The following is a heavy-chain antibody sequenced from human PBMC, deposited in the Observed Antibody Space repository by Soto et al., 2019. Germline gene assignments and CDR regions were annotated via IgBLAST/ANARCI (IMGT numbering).Heavy chain of an antibody. CDR2: ISAYNGNT. D-gene: IGHD6-19*01. V-gene: IGHV1-18*01. J-gene: IGHJ3*02. Sequence: QVQLVQSGAEVKKPGASVKVSCKASGYTFTSDGITWVRQAPGQGLEWMGWISAYNGNTKYAQKVQGRVTMTTDTSTSTAYMALRSLRSEDTTMDYCARHQSSGCYFAAFDIWGQWTMVTVSS. CDR3: ARHQSSGCYFAAFDI. CDR1: GYTFTSDG.